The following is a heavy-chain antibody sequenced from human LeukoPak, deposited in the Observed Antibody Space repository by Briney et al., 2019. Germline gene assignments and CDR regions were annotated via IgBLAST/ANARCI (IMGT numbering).Heavy chain of an antibody. CDR1: GGAITSGGNY. CDR2: MSDSGNT. J-gene: IGHJ4*02. V-gene: IGHV4-31*03. Sequence: PSQTLSLTCTVSGGAITSGGNYWSWIRQHPGKGLEWIGYMSDSGNTYYNPSLKGRVTISVDTSKNQFSLKLRSLTAADTAIYFCARGATTTGDFDYWGRGTLVTVSS. CDR3: ARGATTTGDFDY. D-gene: IGHD1-1*01.